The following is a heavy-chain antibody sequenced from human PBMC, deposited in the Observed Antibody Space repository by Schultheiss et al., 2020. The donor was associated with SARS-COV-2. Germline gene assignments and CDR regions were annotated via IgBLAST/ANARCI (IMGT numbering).Heavy chain of an antibody. D-gene: IGHD5-24*01. CDR3: ARRDGYNPSPFDY. Sequence: GGSLRLSCATSGFTFSNYHMDWVRQPPGKGLAGVSSISSSSSYIYYADSVKGRFTISRDNSKNTLHLQMNSLRAEDTAVYYCARRDGYNPSPFDYWGQGTLVTVSS. CDR2: ISSSSSYI. J-gene: IGHJ4*02. V-gene: IGHV3-21*01. CDR1: GFTFSNYH.